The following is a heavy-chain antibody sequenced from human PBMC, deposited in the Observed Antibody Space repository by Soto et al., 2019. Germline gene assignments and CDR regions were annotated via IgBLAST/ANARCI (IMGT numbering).Heavy chain of an antibody. V-gene: IGHV4-34*01. CDR1: GGSFSGYY. Sequence: SETLSLTCAVYGGSFSGYYWSWIRQPPGKGLEWIGEINHSGSTNYNPSLKSRVTISVDTSKNQFSLKLSSVTAADTAVYYCANRGGYYDSSGYSLYNWFDPWGQGTLVTVS. J-gene: IGHJ5*02. CDR3: ANRGGYYDSSGYSLYNWFDP. D-gene: IGHD3-22*01. CDR2: INHSGST.